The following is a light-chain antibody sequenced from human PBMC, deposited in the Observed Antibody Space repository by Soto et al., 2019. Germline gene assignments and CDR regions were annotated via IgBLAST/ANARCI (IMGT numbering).Light chain of an antibody. Sequence: EIVLTQSPGTLSLSPGERATLSCRTSQSLSSIYLAWYQQKPGQAPRLLIYGTSNRATAIPDRFSGSGSGTDFTLTISRREPEAFAVSYCQQYGPSLPMYTFGQGTKLEIK. J-gene: IGKJ2*01. CDR2: GTS. CDR1: QSLSSIY. V-gene: IGKV3-20*01. CDR3: QQYGPSLPMYT.